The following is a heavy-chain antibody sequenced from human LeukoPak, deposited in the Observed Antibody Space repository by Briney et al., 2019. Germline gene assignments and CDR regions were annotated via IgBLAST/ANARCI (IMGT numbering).Heavy chain of an antibody. J-gene: IGHJ4*02. Sequence: GGSLRLSCAASGFTFSSYGMHWVRQAPGKGLEWVAVISYDGSNKYYADSVKGRFTISRDNSKNTLYLQMNSLRAEDTAVYYCAKERGVGWLQRTYYFDYWGQGTLVTVSS. CDR2: ISYDGSNK. CDR1: GFTFSSYG. D-gene: IGHD5-24*01. V-gene: IGHV3-30*18. CDR3: AKERGVGWLQRTYYFDY.